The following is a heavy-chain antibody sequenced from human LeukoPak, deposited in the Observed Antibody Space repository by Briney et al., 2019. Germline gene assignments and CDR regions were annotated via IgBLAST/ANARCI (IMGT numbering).Heavy chain of an antibody. V-gene: IGHV3-21*01. D-gene: IGHD3-3*01. CDR1: GFTFSSYS. CDR3: ARSYDFWSGYYTHLYYYYGMDV. CDR2: ISSSSSYI. Sequence: PGGSLRLSCAASGFTFSSYSMNWVRQAPGKGLEWVSSISSSSSYIYYADSVKGRFTISRDNAKNSLYLQMNSLRAEDTAVYYCARSYDFWSGYYTHLYYYYGMDVWGQGTTVTVSS. J-gene: IGHJ6*02.